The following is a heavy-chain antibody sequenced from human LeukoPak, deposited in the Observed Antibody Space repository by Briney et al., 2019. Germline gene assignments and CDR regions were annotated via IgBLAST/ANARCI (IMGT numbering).Heavy chain of an antibody. J-gene: IGHJ3*02. CDR3: VRNKDGFTI. Sequence: ASVKVSCKASGYTFTSYDIGWVRQATGQGLELMGWMRPSSGNTGYGHTSQGRVTMTRDTSISTAYTELSSLRSEDTAMYYCVRNKDGFTIWGQGTMVTVSS. V-gene: IGHV1-8*01. CDR1: GYTFTSYD. D-gene: IGHD1/OR15-1a*01. CDR2: MRPSSGNT.